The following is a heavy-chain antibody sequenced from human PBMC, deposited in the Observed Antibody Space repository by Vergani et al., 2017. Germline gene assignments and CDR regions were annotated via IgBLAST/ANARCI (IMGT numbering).Heavy chain of an antibody. D-gene: IGHD3-22*01. CDR2: IRPYTGHT. CDR3: ARARDSSGYYWSYYYYGMDV. V-gene: IGHV1-18*01. J-gene: IGHJ6*02. Sequence: QVQLVQSGAELKKPGASVSVSCKGSSHTFQTYGISWVRQAPGKGLEWMAWIRPYTGHTIYAQKFQDRVTMTADTSTNTAYMELRSLRSEDTAVYYCARARDSSGYYWSYYYYGMDVWGQGTTVTVSS. CDR1: SHTFQTYG.